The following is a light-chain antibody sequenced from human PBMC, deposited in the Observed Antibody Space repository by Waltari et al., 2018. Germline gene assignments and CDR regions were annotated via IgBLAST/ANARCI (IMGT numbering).Light chain of an antibody. CDR1: RSVSYSHNNKYY. CDR2: WAS. CDR3: QQFSGSPFT. V-gene: IGKV4-1*01. Sequence: DIMMIQSPDSLALSLGERDAITFNPSRSVSYSHNNKYYLYWYQQKPRQPPKLLIYWASTRESRVPERFSGSGSGTDLTLTISSLQAGDVALYYSQQFSGSPFTFGGGTKVEIK. J-gene: IGKJ4*01.